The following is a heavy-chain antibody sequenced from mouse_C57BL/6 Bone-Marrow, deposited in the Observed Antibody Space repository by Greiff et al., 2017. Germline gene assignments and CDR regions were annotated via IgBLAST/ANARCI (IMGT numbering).Heavy chain of an antibody. CDR1: GYTFTSYW. CDR2: IDPSDSYT. Sequence: VQLQQPGAELVKPGASVKLSCKASGYTFTSYWMQWVKQRPGQGLEWIGEIDPSDSYTNYNQKFKGKATLTVATSSSTAYMQRSSLTSEDSAVYYCARGGSVFAYWGQGTLVTVSA. J-gene: IGHJ3*01. V-gene: IGHV1-50*01. CDR3: ARGGSVFAY.